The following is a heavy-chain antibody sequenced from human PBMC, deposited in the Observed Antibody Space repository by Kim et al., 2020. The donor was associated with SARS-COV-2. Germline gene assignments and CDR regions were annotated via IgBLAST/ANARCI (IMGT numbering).Heavy chain of an antibody. CDR1: GGSISSGGYY. J-gene: IGHJ6*03. CDR3: ARDVHSGESTIFGVIQYYYYMDV. Sequence: SETLSLTCTVSGGSISSGGYYWSWIRQHPGKGLEWIGYIYYSGSTYYNPSLKSRVTISVDTSKNQFSLKLSSVTAADTAVYYCARDVHSGESTIFGVIQYYYYMDVWGEGTTVTVSS. V-gene: IGHV4-31*03. CDR2: IYYSGST. D-gene: IGHD3-3*01.